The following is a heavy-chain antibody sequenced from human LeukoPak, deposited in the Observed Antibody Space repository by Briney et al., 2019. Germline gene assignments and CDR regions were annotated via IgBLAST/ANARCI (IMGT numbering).Heavy chain of an antibody. CDR3: ARDPYYYYYMDV. Sequence: ASVKVSCKASGYTFTSYGISWVRQAPGQGLEWMGWISAYNGNTNYAQKVQGRVTMTTDTSTSTAYTELRSLRSDDTAVYYCARDPYYYYYMDVWGKGTTVTVSS. CDR1: GYTFTSYG. V-gene: IGHV1-18*01. CDR2: ISAYNGNT. J-gene: IGHJ6*03.